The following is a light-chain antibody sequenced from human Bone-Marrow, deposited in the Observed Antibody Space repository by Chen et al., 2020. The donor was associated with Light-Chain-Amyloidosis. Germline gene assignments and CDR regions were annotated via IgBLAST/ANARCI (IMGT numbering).Light chain of an antibody. V-gene: IGKV3-20*01. CDR2: GSS. J-gene: IGKJ4*01. Sequence: EIVLTQSPGTLSLSPGEGANLSCRASQTISSNYLTWYQQKFGQAPRLLIYGSSSRATGIPDRFTGSGSGTDVTLTINRLEPEDFAMYYCQQYGTSPRTFGGGTKVEIK. CDR3: QQYGTSPRT. CDR1: QTISSNY.